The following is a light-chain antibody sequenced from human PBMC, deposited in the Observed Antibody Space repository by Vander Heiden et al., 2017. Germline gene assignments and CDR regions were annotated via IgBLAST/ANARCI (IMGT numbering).Light chain of an antibody. CDR2: RDG. V-gene: IGLV3-9*01. Sequence: SYELTQPLSVSVALGQTARITCVGSNIGSKNVHWYQQKPGQAPVLVIYRDGNRPSGIPERFSGSNSGNTATLTISRAQAGDEADYSCQVWDSSVAMFGGGTKLTVL. CDR1: NIGSKN. CDR3: QVWDSSVAM. J-gene: IGLJ3*02.